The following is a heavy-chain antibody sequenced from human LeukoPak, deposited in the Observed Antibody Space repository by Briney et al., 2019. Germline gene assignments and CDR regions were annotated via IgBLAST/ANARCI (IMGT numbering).Heavy chain of an antibody. CDR2: INPNSGGA. CDR1: GYTFTSHY. D-gene: IGHD5-12*01. V-gene: IGHV1-2*02. Sequence: ASVKVSCKASGYTFTSHYIHWVRQAPGQGPEWLGWINPNSGGANYAQKFQGRVTMTEDTSTDTAYMELSSLTSEDTAVYYCATDVIVVTDPPFDYWGQGTLVTVSS. CDR3: ATDVIVVTDPPFDY. J-gene: IGHJ4*02.